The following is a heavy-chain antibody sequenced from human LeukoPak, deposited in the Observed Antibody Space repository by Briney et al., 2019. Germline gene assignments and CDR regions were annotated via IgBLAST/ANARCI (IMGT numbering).Heavy chain of an antibody. CDR3: TKAMETYYYDSSGYYFHY. J-gene: IGHJ4*02. D-gene: IGHD3-22*01. V-gene: IGHV3-9*01. CDR1: GFTFSSYW. CDR2: INWNSGST. Sequence: GGSLRLSCAASGFTFSSYWMHWVRQAPGKGLEWDSGINWNSGSTGYADSVKGRFTISRDNAKNSLYLQMNSLRAEDPALYYCTKAMETYYYDSSGYYFHYWGQGTLVTVSS.